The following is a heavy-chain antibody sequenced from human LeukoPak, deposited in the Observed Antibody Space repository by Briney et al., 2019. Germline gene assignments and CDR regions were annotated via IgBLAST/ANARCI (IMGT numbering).Heavy chain of an antibody. CDR3: AKDNRYCSSTSCHDDAFDI. Sequence: AGGSLRLSCAASGFTFSSYAMSWVRQAPGKGLEWVSAISGSGGSTYYADSVKGRFTISRDNSKNTLYLQMNSLRAEDTAVYYCAKDNRYCSSTSCHDDAFDIWGQGTMVTVSS. CDR2: ISGSGGST. CDR1: GFTFSSYA. D-gene: IGHD2-2*01. J-gene: IGHJ3*02. V-gene: IGHV3-23*01.